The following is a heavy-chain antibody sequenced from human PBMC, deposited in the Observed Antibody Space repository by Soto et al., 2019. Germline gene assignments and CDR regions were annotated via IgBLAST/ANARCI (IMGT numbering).Heavy chain of an antibody. D-gene: IGHD5-12*01. Sequence: QVQLVQSGAEVRQPASSVKVSCKTSGGTFSSYAISWVRQAPGQGLEWMGGIVPIVDASTYAQKFQGRVTIPAYESTSTVYMELSSLRSDDTAVYYCVRVVAIPGYPDNWGQGTLVTVSS. CDR3: VRVVAIPGYPDN. CDR2: IVPIVDAS. CDR1: GGTFSSYA. V-gene: IGHV1-69*12. J-gene: IGHJ4*02.